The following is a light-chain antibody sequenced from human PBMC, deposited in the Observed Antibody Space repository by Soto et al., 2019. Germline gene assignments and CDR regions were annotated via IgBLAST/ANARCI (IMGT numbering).Light chain of an antibody. Sequence: QSALTQPASVSGSPGQSITVSCTGTSSDIGASSYVSWYQQHPGKAPKLIISEVSHRPSGISNRFSGSKSGNTASLTISGLQAEDEADYYCTSYTTSITWVFGGGTKLTVL. J-gene: IGLJ3*02. CDR3: TSYTTSITWV. CDR2: EVS. V-gene: IGLV2-14*01. CDR1: SSDIGASSY.